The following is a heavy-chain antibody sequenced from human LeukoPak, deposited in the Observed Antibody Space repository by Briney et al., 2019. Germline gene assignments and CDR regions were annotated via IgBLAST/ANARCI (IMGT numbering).Heavy chain of an antibody. CDR2: ISSSSSYI. V-gene: IGHV3-21*04. CDR1: GFTLSSYN. J-gene: IGHJ4*02. D-gene: IGHD5-12*01. Sequence: PGGSLRLSCAASGFTLSSYNMNWVRQAPGKGLEWVSSISSSSSYIYYTDSVKGRFTISRDNAKNSLYLQMNSLRPEDTALYYCATNGGGDSGYGNFDYWGQGTLVTVSS. CDR3: ATNGGGDSGYGNFDY.